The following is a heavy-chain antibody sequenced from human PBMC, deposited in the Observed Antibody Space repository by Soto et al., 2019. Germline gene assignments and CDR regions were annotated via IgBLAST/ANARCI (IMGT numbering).Heavy chain of an antibody. J-gene: IGHJ6*02. CDR1: GFTVSSND. D-gene: IGHD4-17*01. CDR2: ISYDGSNK. V-gene: IGHV3-30*18. CDR3: AKDPYDYGYYYYGMDV. Sequence: GGSLRLSCAASGFTVSSNDMSWVRQAPGKGLEWVADISYDGSNKYYADSVKGRFTISRDNYKNTLYLQMNSLRAEDTAVYYCAKDPYDYGYYYYGMDVWGQGTTVTVSS.